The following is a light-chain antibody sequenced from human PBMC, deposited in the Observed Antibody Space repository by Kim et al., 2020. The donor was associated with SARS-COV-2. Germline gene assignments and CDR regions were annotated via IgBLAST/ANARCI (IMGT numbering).Light chain of an antibody. CDR3: QQRSNWPLT. CDR2: DAS. CDR1: QSVSRS. Sequence: LSPEERAPLPCRASQSVSRSFAWCQQKPGQAPGLLIYDASKRATGIPARFSGSGSGTDFTLTISSLEPEDFAVYYCQQRSNWPLTFGGGTKVDIK. V-gene: IGKV3-11*01. J-gene: IGKJ4*01.